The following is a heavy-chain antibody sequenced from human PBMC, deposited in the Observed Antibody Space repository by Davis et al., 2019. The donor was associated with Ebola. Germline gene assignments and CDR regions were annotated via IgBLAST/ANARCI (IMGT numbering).Heavy chain of an antibody. CDR2: TRYDGSDK. V-gene: IGHV3-30*02. CDR1: GFTFSSYG. CDR3: AKDVRNVDTSMGDRWYFDS. D-gene: IGHD5-18*01. J-gene: IGHJ4*02. Sequence: GESLKISCAASGFTFSSYGMHWVRQAPGKGLEWVAFTRYDGSDKYYADSVKGRFTISRDNSKNTLYLQMNSLRAEDTAVYYRAKDVRNVDTSMGDRWYFDSWGQGTLVTVSS.